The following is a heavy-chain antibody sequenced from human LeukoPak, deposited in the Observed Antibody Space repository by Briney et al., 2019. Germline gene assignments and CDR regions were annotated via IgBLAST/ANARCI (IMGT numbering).Heavy chain of an antibody. CDR2: ISRSGGST. Sequence: PGGSLRLSCVASGFTFSNYAMTWVRQAPGKGLEWVSSISRSGGSTYYADSVKGRFTISRDTSKNTLYLQMNSLRAEDTAVYYCAAQGVFSHGGYWGQGTLVTVSS. V-gene: IGHV3-23*01. D-gene: IGHD3-16*01. CDR1: GFTFSNYA. J-gene: IGHJ4*02. CDR3: AAQGVFSHGGY.